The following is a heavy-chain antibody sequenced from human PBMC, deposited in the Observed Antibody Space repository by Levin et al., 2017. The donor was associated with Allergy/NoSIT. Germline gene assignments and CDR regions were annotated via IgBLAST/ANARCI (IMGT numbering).Heavy chain of an antibody. D-gene: IGHD6-19*01. CDR2: MNPNSGNT. J-gene: IGHJ4*02. CDR3: ARSYSQYSSGWGQTLGF. CDR1: GYTFTSYD. Sequence: PGESLKISCKASGYTFTSYDINWVRQATGQGLEWMGWMNPNSGNTGYAQKFQGRVTMTRNTSISTAYMELSSLRSEDTAVYYCARSYSQYSSGWGQTLGFWGQGTLVTVSS. V-gene: IGHV1-8*01.